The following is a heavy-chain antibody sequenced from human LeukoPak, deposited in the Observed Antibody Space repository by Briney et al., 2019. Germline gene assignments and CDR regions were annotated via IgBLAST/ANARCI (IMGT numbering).Heavy chain of an antibody. CDR1: GYTFTSYG. V-gene: IGHV1-18*01. CDR2: ISACNGNT. Sequence: ASVKVSCKASGYTFTSYGISWVRQAPGQGLEWMGWISACNGNTNYAQKLQGRVTMTTDTSTSTAYMELRSLRSDDTAVYYCARDRYCSSTSCYFSPNWFDPWGQGTLVTVSS. D-gene: IGHD2-2*01. CDR3: ARDRYCSSTSCYFSPNWFDP. J-gene: IGHJ5*02.